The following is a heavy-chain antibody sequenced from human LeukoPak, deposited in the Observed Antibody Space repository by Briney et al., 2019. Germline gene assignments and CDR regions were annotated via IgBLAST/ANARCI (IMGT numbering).Heavy chain of an antibody. J-gene: IGHJ3*02. CDR1: GGSISSYY. D-gene: IGHD5-12*01. CDR2: IYYSGST. V-gene: IGHV4-59*01. CDR3: ASIGATVPGAFDI. Sequence: SETLSLTCTVSGGSISSYYWSWIRQPPGKGLEWIGYIYYSGSTNYNPSLKSRVTISVDTSKNQFSLKLSSVTAADTAVYYCASIGATVPGAFDIWGQGTMVTVSS.